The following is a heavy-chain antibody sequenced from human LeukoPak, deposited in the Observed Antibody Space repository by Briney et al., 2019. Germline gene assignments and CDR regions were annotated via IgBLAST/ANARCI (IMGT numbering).Heavy chain of an antibody. Sequence: GGSLRLSCAASGFTFSSNYMSWVRQAPGKGLEWVSVIYSGGSTYYADSVKGRFTISRDNSKNTLYLQMNSLRAEDTAVYYCARGGIAARRDYYYMDVWGKGTTVTVSS. CDR1: GFTFSSNY. CDR2: IYSGGST. J-gene: IGHJ6*03. D-gene: IGHD6-6*01. V-gene: IGHV3-66*02. CDR3: ARGGIAARRDYYYMDV.